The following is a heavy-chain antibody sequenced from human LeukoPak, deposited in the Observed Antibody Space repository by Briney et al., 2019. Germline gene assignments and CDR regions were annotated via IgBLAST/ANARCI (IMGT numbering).Heavy chain of an antibody. D-gene: IGHD6-13*01. CDR3: AKTRPLDSSSWSHGDY. J-gene: IGHJ4*02. CDR1: GFTFSSYA. Sequence: GGSLRLSCAASGFTFSSYAMSWVRQAPRKGLEWVSAISGSGDSTYYGDSVKGRFTISRDNSKNTLYLQMNSLRAEDTAVYYCAKTRPLDSSSWSHGDYWGQGTLVTVSS. CDR2: ISGSGDST. V-gene: IGHV3-23*01.